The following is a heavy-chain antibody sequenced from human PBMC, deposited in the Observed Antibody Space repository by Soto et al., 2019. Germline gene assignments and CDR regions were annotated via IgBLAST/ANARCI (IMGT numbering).Heavy chain of an antibody. V-gene: IGHV1-8*01. J-gene: IGHJ4*02. CDR1: GYTFTSYD. D-gene: IGHD4-17*01. CDR3: ARSTNDYGDRH. CDR2: MNPNSGNT. Sequence: QVQLVQSGAEVKKPGASVKVSSKSSGYTFTSYDINWVRRATGQGREWMGWMNPNSGNTGYAQKFQGRVTMTKNTSISTAYMELSSLRSEDTAVYYCARSTNDYGDRHGGQGTLVTVSS.